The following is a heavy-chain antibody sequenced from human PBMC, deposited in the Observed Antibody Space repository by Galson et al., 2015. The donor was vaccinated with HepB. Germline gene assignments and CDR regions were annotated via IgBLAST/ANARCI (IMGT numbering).Heavy chain of an antibody. CDR1: GFTFSSFS. J-gene: IGHJ4*02. D-gene: IGHD3-22*01. V-gene: IGHV3-21*01. Sequence: SLRLSCAASGFTFSSFSMNWVRQAPGKGLEWVSSISSSGSYIYSADSVKGRLTISRDNAKNSLYLQMNSLRAEDTAVYYCAREDIGGYYDSSGYYSNWGQGTLVTVSS. CDR2: ISSSGSYI. CDR3: AREDIGGYYDSSGYYSN.